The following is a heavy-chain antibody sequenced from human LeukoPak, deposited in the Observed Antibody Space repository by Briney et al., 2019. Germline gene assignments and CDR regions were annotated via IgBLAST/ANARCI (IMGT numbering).Heavy chain of an antibody. CDR2: IYYSGST. CDR3: ARDLGEEAAAVLNWFDP. CDR1: GGSISSSSYY. D-gene: IGHD6-13*01. Sequence: SETLSLTCTVSGGSISSSSYYWGWIRQPPGKGLEWIGSIYYSGSTYYNPSLKSRVTISVDTPKNQFSLKLSSVTAADTAVYYCARDLGEEAAAVLNWFDPWGQGTLVTVSS. V-gene: IGHV4-39*07. J-gene: IGHJ5*02.